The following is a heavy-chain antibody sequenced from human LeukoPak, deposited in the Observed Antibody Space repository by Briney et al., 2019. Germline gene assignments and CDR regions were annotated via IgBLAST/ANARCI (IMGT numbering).Heavy chain of an antibody. J-gene: IGHJ4*02. CDR2: IYYSGST. D-gene: IGHD6-6*01. CDR1: GGSISSSSYF. CDR3: AREYSSSSDY. Sequence: SETLSLTCTVSGGSISSSSYFWGWIRQPPGKGLEWIGSIYYSGSTYYNPSLKSRVTISVDTSKSQFSLKLSSVTAADTAVYYCAREYSSSSDYWGQGTLVTVSS. V-gene: IGHV4-39*01.